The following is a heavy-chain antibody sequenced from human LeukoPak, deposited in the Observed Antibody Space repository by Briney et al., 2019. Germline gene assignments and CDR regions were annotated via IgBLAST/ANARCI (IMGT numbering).Heavy chain of an antibody. Sequence: GASVKVSCKTSGYTFTDYNMHWVRQASRQGLEWMGWISPNSGGTNYAQKFEDRVTMTRDTSISTAYMELSSLTFDDTAVYFCARDAIAVAGLGGYWGQGTLVTVSS. CDR2: ISPNSGGT. CDR1: GYTFTDYN. V-gene: IGHV1-2*02. CDR3: ARDAIAVAGLGGY. J-gene: IGHJ4*02. D-gene: IGHD6-19*01.